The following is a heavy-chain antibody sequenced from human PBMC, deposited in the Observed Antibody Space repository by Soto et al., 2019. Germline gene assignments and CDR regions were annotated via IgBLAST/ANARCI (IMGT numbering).Heavy chain of an antibody. CDR1: GGSISRSGFY. V-gene: IGHV4-31*03. CDR2: IYYSGAT. Sequence: QVQLQESGPGLVKPSQTLSLTCTVSGGSISRSGFYWTWIRQHPGTGLEWIGYIYYSGATSYNPSLRSRVTISVDTSKNQFSLNLSSVTAADTAVYYCVRDSPGAAQRYHYYGMDVWGHGTTVTVSS. D-gene: IGHD1-26*01. J-gene: IGHJ6*02. CDR3: VRDSPGAAQRYHYYGMDV.